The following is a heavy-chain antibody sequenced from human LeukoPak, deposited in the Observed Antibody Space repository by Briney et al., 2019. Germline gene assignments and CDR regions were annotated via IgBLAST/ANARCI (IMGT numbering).Heavy chain of an antibody. V-gene: IGHV1-3*01. CDR2: INAGNGNT. Sequence: ASVKVSCKASGYTFTSYAMHWVRQAPGQRLEWMGWINAGNGNTKYSQKFQSRVTITRDTSASTAYMELSSLRSEDTAVYYCARDHGWYLDLYYFDYWGQGTLVTVSS. D-gene: IGHD6-19*01. CDR1: GYTFTSYA. CDR3: ARDHGWYLDLYYFDY. J-gene: IGHJ4*02.